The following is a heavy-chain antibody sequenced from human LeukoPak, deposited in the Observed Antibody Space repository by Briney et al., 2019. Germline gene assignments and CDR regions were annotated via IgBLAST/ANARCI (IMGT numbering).Heavy chain of an antibody. CDR1: GFTFSNYE. Sequence: GGSLRLSCVASGFTFSNYEMLWVRQGRGGNLEWVSAIGATGATYYADSVQGRFTISRDDAKASLYLQMNSLGAGDTAVYYCARVGSRHYYYYYGMDVWGQGTTVTVSS. J-gene: IGHJ6*02. D-gene: IGHD3-16*01. V-gene: IGHV3-13*01. CDR2: IGATGAT. CDR3: ARVGSRHYYYYYGMDV.